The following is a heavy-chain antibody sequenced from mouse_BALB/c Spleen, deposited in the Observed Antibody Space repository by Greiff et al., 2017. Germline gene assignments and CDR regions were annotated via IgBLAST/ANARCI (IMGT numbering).Heavy chain of an antibody. CDR2: ISSGGGST. Sequence: EVKLMESGGGLVKPGGSLKLSCAASGFAFSSYDMSWVRQTPEKRLEWVAYISSGGGSTYYPDTVKGRLTISRDNAKNTLYLQMSSLKSEDTAMYYCARQEVRLFAYWGQGTLVTVSA. CDR1: GFAFSSYD. J-gene: IGHJ3*01. CDR3: ARQEVRLFAY. V-gene: IGHV5-12-1*01. D-gene: IGHD2-14*01.